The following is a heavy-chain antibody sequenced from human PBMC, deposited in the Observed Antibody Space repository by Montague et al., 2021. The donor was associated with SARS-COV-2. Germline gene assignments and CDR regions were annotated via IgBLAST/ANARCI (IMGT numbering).Heavy chain of an antibody. CDR2: IYHSGST. V-gene: IGHV4-38-2*02. CDR1: GYPISTGYY. D-gene: IGHD6-19*01. J-gene: IGHJ3*02. Sequence: SETLSLTCNVSGYPISTGYYWGWIRQPPGKGLEWIGTIYHSGSTYFNPSLKSRVTISVDTSKNQFSLNLSSVTAADTAVYYCAKVAGSHDTFDIWGRGTMVTVSS. CDR3: AKVAGSHDTFDI.